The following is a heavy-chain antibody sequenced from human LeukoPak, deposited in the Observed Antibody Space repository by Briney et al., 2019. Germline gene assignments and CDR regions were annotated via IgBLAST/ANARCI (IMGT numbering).Heavy chain of an antibody. J-gene: IGHJ4*02. CDR1: AYSFTDYY. Sequence: ASVKVSCKASAYSFTDYYIHWVRQAPGQGLEWMGRINPNSGGTDYAQKFQGRVTMTRDTFISTAYMELSRLRSDDTAVYYCARSSPTYYFDSSGYYYGDYWGQGTLVIVSS. V-gene: IGHV1-2*06. CDR3: ARSSPTYYFDSSGYYYGDY. D-gene: IGHD3-22*01. CDR2: INPNSGGT.